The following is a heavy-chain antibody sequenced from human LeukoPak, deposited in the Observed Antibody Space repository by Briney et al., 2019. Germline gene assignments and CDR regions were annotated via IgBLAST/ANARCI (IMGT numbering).Heavy chain of an antibody. J-gene: IGHJ5*02. Sequence: EASVKVSCKASGGTFSSYAISWVRQAPGQGLEWMGWINPNSGGTNYAQKFQGRVTMTRDTSISTAYMELSRLRSDDTAVYYCARADFRDCSSTSCYLSRRWFDPWGQGTLVTVSS. CDR1: GGTFSSYA. CDR2: INPNSGGT. D-gene: IGHD2-2*01. V-gene: IGHV1-2*02. CDR3: ARADFRDCSSTSCYLSRRWFDP.